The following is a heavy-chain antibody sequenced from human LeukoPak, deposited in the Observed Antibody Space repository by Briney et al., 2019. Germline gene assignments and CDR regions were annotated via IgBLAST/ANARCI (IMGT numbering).Heavy chain of an antibody. CDR3: ARDLTYYYYGMDV. J-gene: IGHJ6*02. Sequence: PGGSLRLSCAASGFTFSSYGMSWVRQAPGKGLEWVSLISGSGSSTYYADSVKGRFTISRDNSKNTLHLQMNSLRAEDTAVYYCARDLTYYYYGMDVWGQGTTVTVSS. CDR1: GFTFSSYG. V-gene: IGHV3-23*01. CDR2: ISGSGSST. D-gene: IGHD4/OR15-4a*01.